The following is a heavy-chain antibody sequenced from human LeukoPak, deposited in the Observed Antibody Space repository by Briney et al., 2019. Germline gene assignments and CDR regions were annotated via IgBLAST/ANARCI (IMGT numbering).Heavy chain of an antibody. CDR1: GFTFSSYA. V-gene: IGHV3-23*01. J-gene: IGHJ4*02. Sequence: LTGGSLRLSCAASGFTFSSYAMSWVRQAPGKGLEWVSAISGSGGSTYYADSVKGRFTISRDNSKNTLYLQMNSLRAEDTAVYYCAKGSSRAWIAAAGPTFDYWGQGTLVTVSS. CDR3: AKGSSRAWIAAAGPTFDY. D-gene: IGHD6-13*01. CDR2: ISGSGGST.